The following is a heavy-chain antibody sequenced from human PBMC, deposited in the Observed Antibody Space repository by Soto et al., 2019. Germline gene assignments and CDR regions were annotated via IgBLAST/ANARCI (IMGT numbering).Heavy chain of an antibody. D-gene: IGHD6-19*01. Sequence: GGSLRLSCAASGFTFSSYGMHWVRQAPGKGLEWVAVIWYDGSNKYYADSVKGRFTISRDNSKNTLYLQMNSLRAEDTAVYYNARDQKGVISSGWYGNAFDIWGQGTMVTVSS. CDR1: GFTFSSYG. V-gene: IGHV3-33*01. J-gene: IGHJ3*02. CDR2: IWYDGSNK. CDR3: ARDQKGVISSGWYGNAFDI.